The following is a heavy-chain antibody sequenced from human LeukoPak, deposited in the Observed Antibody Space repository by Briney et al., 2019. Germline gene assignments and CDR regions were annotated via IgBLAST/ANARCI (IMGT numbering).Heavy chain of an antibody. J-gene: IGHJ4*02. D-gene: IGHD4-17*01. V-gene: IGHV3-30*04. CDR2: ISYDGTNK. CDR3: AKGQRFYGEYYFDY. Sequence: PGGSLRLSCTASGFTFNSYSMHWVRQAPGKGLEWVAVISYDGTNKSYAESVKGRFTISRDNSKNTLYLQMNSLRAEDTAVYYCAKGQRFYGEYYFDYWGQGTLVTVSS. CDR1: GFTFNSYS.